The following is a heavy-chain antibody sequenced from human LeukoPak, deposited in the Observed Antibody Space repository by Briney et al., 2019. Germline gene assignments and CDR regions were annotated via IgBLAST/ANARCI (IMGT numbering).Heavy chain of an antibody. CDR3: ARESTPLRGAFDP. CDR2: IDSRDNT. V-gene: IGHV3-53*04. D-gene: IGHD5-24*01. J-gene: IGHJ5*02. Sequence: GGSLRLSCAASGFTVRNNHMSWVRQAPGKGLEWVSVIDSRDNTYHADSVKGRFTISRHTSKNTLYLQMNSLRAEDTAAYYCARESTPLRGAFDPWGPGTLVTVSS. CDR1: GFTVRNNH.